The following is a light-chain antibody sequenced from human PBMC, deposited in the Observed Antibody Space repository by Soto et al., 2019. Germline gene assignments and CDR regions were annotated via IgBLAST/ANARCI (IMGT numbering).Light chain of an antibody. J-gene: IGKJ5*01. V-gene: IGKV1-9*01. CDR1: QGISSS. CDR2: AAS. Sequence: DIQLTQSPSSLSASVGDRVTITCRASQGISSSLAWYQQKPGEAPKLLIYAASTLQSGVPSRFSGSGYGTEFTLTISSLQPEDFASYYCQLLDSFPLTFGQGTRLENK. CDR3: QLLDSFPLT.